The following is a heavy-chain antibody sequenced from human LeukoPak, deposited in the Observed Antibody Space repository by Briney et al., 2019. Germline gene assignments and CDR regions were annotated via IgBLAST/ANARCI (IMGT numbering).Heavy chain of an antibody. CDR1: GFTFSSYA. J-gene: IGHJ4*02. D-gene: IGHD6-19*01. CDR2: IYSGGST. CDR3: ARVSSGFVDH. Sequence: PGGSLRLSCSASGFTFSSYAMYWVRRAPGKGLEWVSVIYSGGSTYYADSVKGRFTISRDSSKNTLSLQMNSLRAEDTAVYYCARVSSGFVDHWGQGTLVTVSS. V-gene: IGHV3-53*01.